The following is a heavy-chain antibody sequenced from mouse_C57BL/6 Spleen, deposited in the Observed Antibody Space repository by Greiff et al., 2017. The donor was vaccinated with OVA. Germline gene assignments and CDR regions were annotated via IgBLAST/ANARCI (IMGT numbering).Heavy chain of an antibody. CDR1: GYSITSGYY. J-gene: IGHJ4*01. CDR3: ARDRSTVVEDYAMDY. CDR2: ISYDGSN. Sequence: EVKLMESGPGLVKPSQSLSLTCSVTGYSITSGYYWNWIRQFPGNKLEWMGYISYDGSNNYNPSLKNRISITRDTSKNQFFLKLNSVTTEDTATYYCARDRSTVVEDYAMDYWGQGTSVTVSS. D-gene: IGHD1-1*01. V-gene: IGHV3-6*01.